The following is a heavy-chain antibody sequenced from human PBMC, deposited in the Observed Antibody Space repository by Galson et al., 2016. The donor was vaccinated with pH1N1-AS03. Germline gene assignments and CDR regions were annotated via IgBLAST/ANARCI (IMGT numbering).Heavy chain of an antibody. V-gene: IGHV3-23*01. Sequence: SLRLSCAASGFTFSTYAMSWVRQAPGKGLEWVSSISGADLSTYYADSVKGRFTVSRDNSKNTLYLQMNGLRAEDTAVYYCARRYYFDYWGQGTLVTVSS. J-gene: IGHJ4*02. CDR3: ARRYYFDY. CDR1: GFTFSTYA. CDR2: ISGADLST. D-gene: IGHD3-16*02.